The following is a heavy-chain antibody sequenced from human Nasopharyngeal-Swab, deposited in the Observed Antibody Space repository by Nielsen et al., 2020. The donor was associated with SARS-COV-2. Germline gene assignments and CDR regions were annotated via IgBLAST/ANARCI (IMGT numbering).Heavy chain of an antibody. Sequence: ASVKVSCKVSGYTLTELSMHWVRQAPGKGLEWMGGFDPEDGETIYAQKFQGRDTMTEDTSTDTAYMELSSLRSEDTAVYYCATEPAMVRGGWFDPWGQGTLVTVSS. D-gene: IGHD3-10*01. CDR3: ATEPAMVRGGWFDP. J-gene: IGHJ5*02. V-gene: IGHV1-24*01. CDR2: FDPEDGET. CDR1: GYTLTELS.